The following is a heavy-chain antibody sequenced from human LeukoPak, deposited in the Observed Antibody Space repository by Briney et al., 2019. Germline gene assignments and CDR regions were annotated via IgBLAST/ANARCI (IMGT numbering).Heavy chain of an antibody. CDR2: IKSDGSSI. CDR1: GFAFSSYW. V-gene: IGHV3-74*01. Sequence: PGGSLILSCAASGFAFSSYWMYWVRQAPGKGLVWVSRIKSDGSSISYGDSVRGRFTISRDNAKSTLYLQMNSLRAEDTAVYYCARVKGLVSAAVNFMDVWGKGTTVTVSS. J-gene: IGHJ6*03. D-gene: IGHD2-2*01. CDR3: ARVKGLVSAAVNFMDV.